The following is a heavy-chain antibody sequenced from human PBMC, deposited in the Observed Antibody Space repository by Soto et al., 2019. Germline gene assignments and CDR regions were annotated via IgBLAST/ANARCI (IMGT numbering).Heavy chain of an antibody. D-gene: IGHD6-19*01. CDR2: IYYSGST. Sequence: QLQLHESGPGLVKPSETLSLTCAVSGDSMSSSDYYWSWIRQPPGKGLEWIGSIYYSGSTYYNPSLQSRVAISVDTSKNQFSLKLKSVTAADTAIYYCARRTVNIRTFYSGLKTHCFDYWGQGAPVTVSS. CDR3: ARRTVNIRTFYSGLKTHCFDY. CDR1: GDSMSSSDYY. J-gene: IGHJ4*02. V-gene: IGHV4-39*01.